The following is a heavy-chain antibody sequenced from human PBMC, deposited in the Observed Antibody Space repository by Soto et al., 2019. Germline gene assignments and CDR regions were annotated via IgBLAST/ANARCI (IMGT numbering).Heavy chain of an antibody. D-gene: IGHD3-3*02. CDR1: GDSISSSNSH. CDR2: VYYGGAIFYSGNI. Sequence: SETLSLTCTVSGDSISSSNSHWGWTRQPPGRGLEYIGSVYYGGAIFYSGNIYYNPSLKSRVTISVDTSKNQFSLRLSSVTAADTGVYYCVRYDRINMKPYSPEGFHIWGQGTMVTVSS. V-gene: IGHV4-39*01. CDR3: VRYDRINMKPYSPEGFHI. J-gene: IGHJ3*02.